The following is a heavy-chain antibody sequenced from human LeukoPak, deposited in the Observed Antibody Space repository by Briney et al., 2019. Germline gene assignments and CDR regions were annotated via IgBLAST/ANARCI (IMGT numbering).Heavy chain of an antibody. Sequence: PGRSLRLSCAASGFTFSSYAMSWVRQAPGKGLEWVSAISGSGGSTYYADSVKGRFTISRDNSKNTLYLQMNSLRAEDTAVYYCAKDAYSGSYSPYYFDYWGQGTLVTVSS. V-gene: IGHV3-23*01. CDR1: GFTFSSYA. CDR3: AKDAYSGSYSPYYFDY. D-gene: IGHD1-26*01. CDR2: ISGSGGST. J-gene: IGHJ4*02.